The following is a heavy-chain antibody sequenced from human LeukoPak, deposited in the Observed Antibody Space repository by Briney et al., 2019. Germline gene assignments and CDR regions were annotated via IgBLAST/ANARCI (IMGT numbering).Heavy chain of an antibody. CDR2: ISYDGSNK. CDR1: GFTFSSYG. J-gene: IGHJ4*02. CDR3: AKDLTYYYDSSGFDY. Sequence: GRSLRLSCAASGFTFSSYGMHWVRQAPGKGLEWVAVISYDGSNKYYADSVKGRFTISRDNSKNTLYLQMNSLRAEDTAVYYCAKDLTYYYDSSGFDYWGQGTLVTVSS. D-gene: IGHD3-22*01. V-gene: IGHV3-30*18.